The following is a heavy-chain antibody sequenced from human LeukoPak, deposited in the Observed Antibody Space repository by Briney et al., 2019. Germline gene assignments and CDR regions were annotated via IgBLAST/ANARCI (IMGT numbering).Heavy chain of an antibody. D-gene: IGHD1-26*01. Sequence: GGSLRLSCAASGFTFSRYNMNWVRQAPGKGLEWVSYISSSGDYIYYADSVKGRFTISRDNAKNSLFLQLNSLRDEDTAVYYCARDKWDAFDIWGQGTMVTVSS. CDR1: GFTFSRYN. CDR2: ISSSGDYI. CDR3: ARDKWDAFDI. J-gene: IGHJ3*02. V-gene: IGHV3-21*01.